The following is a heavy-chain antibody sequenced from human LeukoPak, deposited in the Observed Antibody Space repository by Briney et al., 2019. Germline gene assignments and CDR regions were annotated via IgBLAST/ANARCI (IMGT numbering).Heavy chain of an antibody. CDR1: GYTFTGYY. J-gene: IGHJ4*02. CDR3: ARVSPYSSGWYNDY. V-gene: IGHV1-2*02. CDR2: INPNSGGT. D-gene: IGHD6-19*01. Sequence: GASVKVSCKASGYTFTGYYMHWVRQAPGQGLEWMGWINPNSGGTNYAQKFQGRVTMTRDTSISTAYMELRSLRSDDTAVYYCARVSPYSSGWYNDYWGQGTLVTVSS.